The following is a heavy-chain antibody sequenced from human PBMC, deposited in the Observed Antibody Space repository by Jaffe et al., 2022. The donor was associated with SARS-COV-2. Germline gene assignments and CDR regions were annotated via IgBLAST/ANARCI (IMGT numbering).Heavy chain of an antibody. Sequence: QVQLQESGPGLVKPLETLSLICSVSGDSINNYYWTWIRQPPGKGLEWIGYIDDSGSTTYSPSLRGRVSISVDTSKNQVSLKMNSVTAADTAVYYCASLLVVAGVGRFDPWGQGTLVTVSS. J-gene: IGHJ5*02. D-gene: IGHD2-15*01. CDR3: ASLLVVAGVGRFDP. CDR2: IDDSGST. CDR1: GDSINNYY. V-gene: IGHV4-59*01.